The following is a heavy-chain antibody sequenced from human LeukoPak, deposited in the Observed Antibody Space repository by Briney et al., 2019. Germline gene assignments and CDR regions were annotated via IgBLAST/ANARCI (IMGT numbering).Heavy chain of an antibody. J-gene: IGHJ4*02. CDR3: ARGPLAVAGLLPDDY. CDR2: IKQDGSEK. Sequence: GRSLRLSCAASGFTFSSYWMSWVRQAPGKGLEWVANIKQDGSEKYYVDSVKGRFTISRDNAKNSLYLQMNSLRAEDTAVYYCARGPLAVAGLLPDDYWGQGTLVTVSS. CDR1: GFTFSSYW. V-gene: IGHV3-7*04. D-gene: IGHD6-19*01.